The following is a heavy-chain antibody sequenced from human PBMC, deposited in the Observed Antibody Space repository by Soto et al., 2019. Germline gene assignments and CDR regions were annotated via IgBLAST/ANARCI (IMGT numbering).Heavy chain of an antibody. V-gene: IGHV4-31*03. CDR2: IYYIGTS. CDR1: GASISSGGYY. CDR3: ARVLRDVLDDRYYWYFDL. D-gene: IGHD3-9*01. J-gene: IGHJ2*01. Sequence: QVQLQESGPGLVKPSQTLSLTCTVSGASISSGGYYWGWIRQHPGKGLEWIGFIYYIGTSYYNPSLESRITLSVDTSKNHFSLNLTSVTAADTAMYYCARVLRDVLDDRYYWYFDLWGRGTLVTVSS.